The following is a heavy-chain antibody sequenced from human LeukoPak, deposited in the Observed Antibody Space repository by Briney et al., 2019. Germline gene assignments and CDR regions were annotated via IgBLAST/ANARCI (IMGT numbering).Heavy chain of an antibody. CDR2: INPNSGGT. D-gene: IGHD6-19*01. CDR1: GYTFTGYY. Sequence: ASVKVSCKASGYTFTGYYMHWVRQAPGQGLEWMGWINPNSGGTNYAQKFQGRVTMTRDTSISTAYMELSRLRSDDTAVYYCARGSIAVAGNDLGWFDPWGQGTLVTVSS. CDR3: ARGSIAVAGNDLGWFDP. V-gene: IGHV1-2*02. J-gene: IGHJ5*02.